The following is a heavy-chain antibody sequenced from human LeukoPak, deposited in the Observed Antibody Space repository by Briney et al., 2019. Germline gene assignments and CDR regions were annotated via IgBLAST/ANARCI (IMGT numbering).Heavy chain of an antibody. J-gene: IGHJ3*02. CDR3: ARPNRRYYDPRGDAFDI. CDR1: GGSFSGYY. V-gene: IGHV4-34*01. D-gene: IGHD3-22*01. CDR2: INHSGST. Sequence: PSETLSLTCAVYGGSFSGYYWSWIRQPPGKGLEWIGEINHSGSTNYNPSLKSRVTISVDTSKNQFSLKLSSVTAADTAVYYCARPNRRYYDPRGDAFDIWGRGTMVTVSS.